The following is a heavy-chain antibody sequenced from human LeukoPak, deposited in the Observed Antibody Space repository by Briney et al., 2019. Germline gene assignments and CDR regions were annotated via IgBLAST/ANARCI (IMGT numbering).Heavy chain of an antibody. CDR2: IYYSGST. J-gene: IGHJ4*02. Sequence: PSETLSLTCAVSGGSISSSNWWSWVRQPPGKGLEWIGYIYYSGSTSYNPSLKSRVTISVDTSKNQFSLKLSSVTAADTAVYYCARGSRSGGSCYGYWGQGTLVTVSS. CDR1: GGSISSSNW. V-gene: IGHV4-4*02. D-gene: IGHD2-15*01. CDR3: ARGSRSGGSCYGY.